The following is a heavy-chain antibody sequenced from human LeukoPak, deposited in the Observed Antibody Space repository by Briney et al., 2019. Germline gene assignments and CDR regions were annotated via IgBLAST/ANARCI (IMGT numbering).Heavy chain of an antibody. CDR2: IYYSGST. J-gene: IGHJ5*02. D-gene: IGHD3-22*01. V-gene: IGHV4-59*01. Sequence: SETLSLTCTVAGGSISRYYWSWIRQPPGKGLVWIGYIYYSGSTNYNPSLKSRVTISVDTSKNQFSLKLSSVTAVDTAVYYCARDLDSSGYGWFEPWGKGTLVTVCS. CDR1: GGSISRYY. CDR3: ARDLDSSGYGWFEP.